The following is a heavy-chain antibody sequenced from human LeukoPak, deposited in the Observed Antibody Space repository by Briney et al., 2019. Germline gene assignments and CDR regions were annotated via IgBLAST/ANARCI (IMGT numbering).Heavy chain of an antibody. CDR3: ARDQRGRYSSGWYRY. Sequence: ASVKVSRKASGYTFTSYGISWVRQAPGQGLEWMGWISAYNGNTNYAQKLQGRITMTTDTSTSTAYMKLRSLRSDDTAVYYCARDQRGRYSSGWYRYWGQGTLVTVSS. V-gene: IGHV1-18*04. J-gene: IGHJ4*02. CDR1: GYTFTSYG. D-gene: IGHD6-19*01. CDR2: ISAYNGNT.